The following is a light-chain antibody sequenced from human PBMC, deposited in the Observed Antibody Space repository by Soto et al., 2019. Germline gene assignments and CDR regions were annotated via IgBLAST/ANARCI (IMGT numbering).Light chain of an antibody. V-gene: IGKV1-9*01. CDR1: RAISTY. J-gene: IGKJ3*01. Sequence: DIQLTQSPSFLSASVGDRVTITCRASRAISTYLAWYQQKPGTAPKLLIYGASTLQSGVPSRFSGGGSGTEFTLTIGSLQPEDSATYYCQQVNGYPPDVTFGPGTKVDIK. CDR3: QQVNGYPPDVT. CDR2: GAS.